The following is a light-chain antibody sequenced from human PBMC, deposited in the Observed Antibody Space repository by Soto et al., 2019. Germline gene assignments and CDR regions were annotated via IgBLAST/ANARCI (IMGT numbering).Light chain of an antibody. Sequence: IVLTQSPATLSLSPGERATLSCTASQHVTTTYIAWYQQKFGQAPRLLIYGASTRATGTPERFTGGGFGAAFTPTISRVESEDVAVYYCQQYDSSFTFGGGTKVEMK. V-gene: IGKV3-20*01. CDR3: QQYDSSFT. CDR1: QHVTTTY. J-gene: IGKJ4*02. CDR2: GAS.